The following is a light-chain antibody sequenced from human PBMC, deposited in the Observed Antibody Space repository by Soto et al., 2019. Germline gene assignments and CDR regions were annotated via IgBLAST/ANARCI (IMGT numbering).Light chain of an antibody. CDR3: QQYGSSPTLT. CDR2: GAS. V-gene: IGKV3-20*01. J-gene: IGKJ4*01. Sequence: EIVLTQSPGTLSLSPGERATLSCRASQSVSSSYLAWYQQKPGQAPRLLIYGASSRATGIPDRFSGSGSGTDLTLTISRLEPEDLAVYYCQQYGSSPTLTFGGGTKVEIK. CDR1: QSVSSSY.